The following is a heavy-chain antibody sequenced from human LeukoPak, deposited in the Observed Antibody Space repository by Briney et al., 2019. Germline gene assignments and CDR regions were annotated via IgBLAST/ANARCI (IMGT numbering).Heavy chain of an antibody. Sequence: ASVKVSCKASGGTFSSYAISWVRQAPGQGLEWMGGIIPIFGTANYAQKFQGRVTITADESTSTAYMDLSSLRSEDTAVYYCARGAGDSNGYYYVYWGQGTRVIVSS. CDR2: IIPIFGTA. D-gene: IGHD3-22*01. CDR1: GGTFSSYA. J-gene: IGHJ4*02. CDR3: ARGAGDSNGYYYVY. V-gene: IGHV1-69*13.